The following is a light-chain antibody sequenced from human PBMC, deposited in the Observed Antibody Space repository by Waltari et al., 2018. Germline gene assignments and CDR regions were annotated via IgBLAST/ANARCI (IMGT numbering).Light chain of an antibody. V-gene: IGLV4-69*02. CDR2: VNSDGSH. Sequence: QLVLTQSPSASASLGASVKLTCTLSSGHSSNIVAWHQQQPENGPRFLMKVNSDGSHSKGDEIPDRFSGSSSGAERYLTISTVQSEDEAVYYCQTGGHGTWVFGGGTKLTVL. CDR3: QTGGHGTWV. J-gene: IGLJ3*02. CDR1: SGHSSNI.